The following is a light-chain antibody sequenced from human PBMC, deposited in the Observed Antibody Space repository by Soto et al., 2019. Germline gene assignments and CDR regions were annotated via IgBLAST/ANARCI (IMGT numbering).Light chain of an antibody. CDR1: SSDFGAYNY. Sequence: QSALTQPASVSGSPGQAITISCTGTSSDFGAYNYVSWYQQHPGKAPKLMIYDVSNRPLGVSNRFSGSKSGNTASLTISRLQAEDEADYYCSSYRRSPTPYVFGTGTKVTVL. J-gene: IGLJ1*01. CDR3: SSYRRSPTPYV. V-gene: IGLV2-14*01. CDR2: DVS.